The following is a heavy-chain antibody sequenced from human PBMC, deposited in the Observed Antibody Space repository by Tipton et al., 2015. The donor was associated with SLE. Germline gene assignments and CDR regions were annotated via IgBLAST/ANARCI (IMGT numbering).Heavy chain of an antibody. CDR3: ARRRSGSYSGRFDP. CDR2: INHSGST. CDR1: GGSFSGYY. J-gene: IGHJ5*02. D-gene: IGHD1-26*01. Sequence: TLSLTCAVYGGSFSGYYWSWIRQPPGKGLEWIGEINHSGSTNYNPSLKSRVTISVDTSKNQFPLKLSSVTAADTAVYYCARRRSGSYSGRFDPWGQGTLVTVSS. V-gene: IGHV4-34*01.